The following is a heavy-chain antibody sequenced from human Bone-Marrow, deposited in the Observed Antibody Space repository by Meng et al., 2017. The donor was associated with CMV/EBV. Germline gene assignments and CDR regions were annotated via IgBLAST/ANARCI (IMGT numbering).Heavy chain of an antibody. D-gene: IGHD5-18*01. CDR3: ARDQEGTRIPSPIHYGLDV. CDR1: GFTFKTFT. CDR2: INPDSDYI. V-gene: IGHV3-21*06. Sequence: LSLTCAASGFTFKTFTMSWVRQAPGRGLEWVSSINPDSDYIHSADSLKGRFTISRDNAKNSLYLRMSGLRVEDTAVYYCARDQEGTRIPSPIHYGLDVWGQGTTVTVSS. J-gene: IGHJ6*02.